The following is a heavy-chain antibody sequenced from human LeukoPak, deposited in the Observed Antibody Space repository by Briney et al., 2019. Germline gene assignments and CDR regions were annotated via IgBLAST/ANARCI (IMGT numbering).Heavy chain of an antibody. Sequence: PSETLSLTCTVSGGSISSYYWSWIRQPPGRGLEWIGYIYFSGSTNYNPSLKSRVTISVHTSKNQFSLKLTSVTAADTAVYYCAREDRWLPFFDYWGQGTLVTVSS. CDR3: AREDRWLPFFDY. CDR2: IYFSGST. J-gene: IGHJ4*02. V-gene: IGHV4-59*01. CDR1: GGSISSYY. D-gene: IGHD5-24*01.